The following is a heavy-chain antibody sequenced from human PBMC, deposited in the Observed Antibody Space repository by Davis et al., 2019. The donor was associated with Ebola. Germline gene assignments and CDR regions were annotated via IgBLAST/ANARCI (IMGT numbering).Heavy chain of an antibody. J-gene: IGHJ5*02. V-gene: IGHV1-2*02. CDR2: INPNSGGT. CDR1: GGTFSSYA. CDR3: ARGKQLVSGWFDP. Sequence: ASVKVSCKASGGTFSSYAISWVRQAPGQGLEWMGWINPNSGGTNYAQKFQGRVTMTRDTSISTAYMELSRLRSDDTAVYYCARGKQLVSGWFDPWGQGTLVTVSS. D-gene: IGHD6-6*01.